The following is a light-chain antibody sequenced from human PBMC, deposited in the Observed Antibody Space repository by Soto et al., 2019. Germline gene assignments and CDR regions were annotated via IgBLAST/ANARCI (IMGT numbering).Light chain of an antibody. J-gene: IGLJ1*01. V-gene: IGLV2-8*01. CDR2: AVS. Sequence: QSALTQPPSASGSPGQSVTISCTGSSNDVGGNNDYVSWYQQHPGKAPKLLIYAVSKRPSGVSEPSSGSKSATTACLNVYGLQVQDEADYYCCSYTCRSNYVFGTGT. CDR3: CSYTCRSNYV. CDR1: SNDVGGNNDY.